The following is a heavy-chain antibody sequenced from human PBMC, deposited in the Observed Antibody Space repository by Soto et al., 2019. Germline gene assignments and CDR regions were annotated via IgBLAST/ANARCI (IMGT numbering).Heavy chain of an antibody. D-gene: IGHD3-22*01. CDR3: ARGGYDSSPGTSPDYYYYGMDV. CDR1: GYTFTSYA. J-gene: IGHJ6*02. CDR2: INAGNGNT. V-gene: IGHV1-3*01. Sequence: ASVEVSCKASGYTFTSYAMHWVRQAPGQRLEWMGWINAGNGNTKYSQKFQGRVTITRDTSASTAYMELSSLRSEDTAVYYCARGGYDSSPGTSPDYYYYGMDVWGQGTTVTVSS.